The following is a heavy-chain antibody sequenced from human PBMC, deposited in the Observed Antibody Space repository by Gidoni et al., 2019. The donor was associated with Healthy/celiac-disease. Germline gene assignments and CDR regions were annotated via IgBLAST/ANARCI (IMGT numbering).Heavy chain of an antibody. CDR2: IKQDGSEK. CDR3: ARDPPPFFWSGYYTYYYYYGMDV. CDR1: GFTFSSYW. J-gene: IGHJ6*02. V-gene: IGHV3-7*01. D-gene: IGHD3-3*01. Sequence: EVQLVESGGGLVQPGGSLRLSCAASGFTFSSYWMRWVRQAPGKGLEWVANIKQDGSEKYYVDSVKGRFTISRDNAKNSLYLQMNSLRAEDTAVYYCARDPPPFFWSGYYTYYYYYGMDVWGQGTTVTVSS.